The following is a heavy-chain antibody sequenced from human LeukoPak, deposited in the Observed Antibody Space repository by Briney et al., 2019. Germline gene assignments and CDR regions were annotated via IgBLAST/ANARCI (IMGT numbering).Heavy chain of an antibody. Sequence: GGSLRLSCAASGFTFSSYEMNWVRQAPGKGLEWVSYISSSGSTIYYADSAKGRLTISRDNAKKSLYLQMNSLRAEDTAVYYCASLTHADYWGQGTLVTVSS. V-gene: IGHV3-48*03. CDR3: ASLTHADY. CDR2: ISSSGSTI. CDR1: GFTFSSYE. J-gene: IGHJ4*02.